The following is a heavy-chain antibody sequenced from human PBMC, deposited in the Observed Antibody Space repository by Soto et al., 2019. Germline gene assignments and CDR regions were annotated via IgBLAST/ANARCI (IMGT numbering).Heavy chain of an antibody. V-gene: IGHV1-3*01. D-gene: IGHD3-16*02. CDR3: ARAKYDYIWGSYHPFDQ. CDR1: GKSFDNFA. CDR2: INVGDDKT. Sequence: VQLVQSGAAVNQPGASVRLSCKVSGKSFDNFAVHWVRQTPGQRPEWMGRINVGDDKTKYSEKFQGRVIVSYDTSATTAYMELRALSSEDTAVYYCARAKYDYIWGSYHPFDQWAQGAQVTVAS. J-gene: IGHJ4*02.